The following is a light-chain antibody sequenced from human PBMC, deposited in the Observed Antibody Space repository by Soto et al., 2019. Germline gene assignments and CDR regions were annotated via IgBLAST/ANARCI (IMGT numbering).Light chain of an antibody. CDR1: SSDVGAYDY. CDR3: FSYAGSTYVG. CDR2: DVN. J-gene: IGLJ2*01. Sequence: QSALTQPPSASGSPGQSVTISCTGTSSDVGAYDYVSWYQQHPGKAPKLIIHDVNKRPSGVPDRFSGSKSGNTASLTVSGLHADDEADYYCFSYAGSTYVGIGGGTKLTVL. V-gene: IGLV2-8*01.